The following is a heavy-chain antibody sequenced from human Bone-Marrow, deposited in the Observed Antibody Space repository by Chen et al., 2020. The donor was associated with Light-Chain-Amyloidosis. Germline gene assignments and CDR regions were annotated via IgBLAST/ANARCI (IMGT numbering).Heavy chain of an antibody. D-gene: IGHD3-22*01. J-gene: IGHJ1*01. CDR3: VRDRAVITTHEYFEH. CDR1: GFTFSSYG. CDR2: IKEDGSEK. Sequence: VQLVESGGGVVQPGGSLRLSCAASGFTFSSYGIHWVRQAPGKGLEWVANIKEDGSEKYYVDSVKGRFTISRDNAKNSLYLQMNSLRAEDTAVYYCVRDRAVITTHEYFEHCGQGTLVTVSS. V-gene: IGHV3-7*01.